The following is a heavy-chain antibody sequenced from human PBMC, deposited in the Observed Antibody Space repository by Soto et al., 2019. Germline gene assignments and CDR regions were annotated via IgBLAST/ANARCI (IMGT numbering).Heavy chain of an antibody. V-gene: IGHV4-59*01. CDR1: GGSISGNY. D-gene: IGHD5-18*01. J-gene: IGHJ4*02. CDR3: AKYTAMVADY. CDR2: MYFTGST. Sequence: QVQLQESGPGLMKPSETLSLTCTVSGGSISGNYWSWIRQTPGKGLEWIGYMYFTGSTNYNPSLKSRVTMSVDTPKNQFSLKLSSVTAADTAIYYCAKYTAMVADYWGQGTLVTVSS.